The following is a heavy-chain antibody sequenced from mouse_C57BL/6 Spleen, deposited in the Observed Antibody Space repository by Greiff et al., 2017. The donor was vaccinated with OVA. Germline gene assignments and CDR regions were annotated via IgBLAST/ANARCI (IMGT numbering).Heavy chain of an antibody. D-gene: IGHD2-12*01. J-gene: IGHJ4*01. CDR3: ARTIRYYAMDY. CDR1: GYTFTSYW. CDR2: LDPSDSYT. V-gene: IGHV1-69*01. Sequence: QVQLKQPGAELVMPGASVKLSCKASGYTFTSYWMHWVKQRPGQGLEWIGELDPSDSYTNYNQKFKGKSTLTVDKSSSTAYMQLSSLTSEDSAVYYCARTIRYYAMDYWGQGTSVTVSS.